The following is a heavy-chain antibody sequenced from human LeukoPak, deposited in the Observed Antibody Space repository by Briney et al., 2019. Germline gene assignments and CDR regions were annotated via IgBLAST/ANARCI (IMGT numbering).Heavy chain of an antibody. CDR1: GFTFSNYN. V-gene: IGHV3-21*06. Sequence: GGSLRLSCAASGFTFSNYNMNWVRQAPGKGLEWVSYISSRGSYTYYADSVKGRFTISRDNAKNSLYLQMNSLRAEDTAVYYCARIDAFDIWGQGTTVTVSS. CDR3: ARIDAFDI. J-gene: IGHJ3*02. CDR2: ISSRGSYT.